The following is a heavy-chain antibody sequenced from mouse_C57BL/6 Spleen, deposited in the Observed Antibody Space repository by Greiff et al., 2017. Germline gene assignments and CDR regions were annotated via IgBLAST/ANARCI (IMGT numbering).Heavy chain of an antibody. V-gene: IGHV7-3*01. CDR1: GFTFTDYY. Sequence: EVKVVESGGGLVQPGGSLSLSCAASGFTFTDYYMSWVRQPPGKALEWLGFIRNRANGYTTDYSASVKGRFTISRENSQSILYHQMNALRAEDSATYYCSRYGNDVYAMDYWGQGTSVTVSS. CDR3: SRYGNDVYAMDY. J-gene: IGHJ4*01. CDR2: IRNRANGYTT. D-gene: IGHD2-2*01.